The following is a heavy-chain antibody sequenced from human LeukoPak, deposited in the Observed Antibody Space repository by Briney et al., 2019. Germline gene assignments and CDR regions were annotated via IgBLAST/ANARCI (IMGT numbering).Heavy chain of an antibody. J-gene: IGHJ4*02. CDR2: INERGTEE. V-gene: IGHV3-7*03. D-gene: IGHD4/OR15-4a*01. Sequence: GGSPRLSCGASGFSFSSFWMTWVRQPPGKGLEWVANINERGTEEHYVDSVKGRFTISRDNAMNSLYLQMNSLTGEDTAVYYCASGAHVDYWGQGTLVTVSS. CDR3: ASGAHVDY. CDR1: GFSFSSFW.